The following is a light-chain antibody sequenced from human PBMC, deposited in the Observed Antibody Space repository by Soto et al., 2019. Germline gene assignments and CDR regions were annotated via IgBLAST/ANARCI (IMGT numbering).Light chain of an antibody. CDR2: GAS. V-gene: IGKV3-20*01. CDR3: QQYGSSPGWT. CDR1: QSVSSSY. Sequence: EIVLTQSPGTLSLSPGARATLSCRASQSVSSSYLAWYQQKPGQAPRLLIYGASSRATGIPDRFSGSGSGTDFTLTISRLEPEDFAVYYCQQYGSSPGWTFGQGTKVDIK. J-gene: IGKJ1*01.